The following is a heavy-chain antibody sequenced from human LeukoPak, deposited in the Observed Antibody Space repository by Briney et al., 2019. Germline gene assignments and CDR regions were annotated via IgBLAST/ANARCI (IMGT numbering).Heavy chain of an antibody. CDR3: AKDGPVPRGIDY. CDR1: GFTFNSYG. V-gene: IGHV3-30*18. J-gene: IGHJ4*02. D-gene: IGHD3-10*01. CDR2: ISYDGSNK. Sequence: PGGSLRLSCAASGFTFNSYGMHWVRQAPGKGLEWVAVISYDGSNKYYADSVKGRFTFSRDNSKNTLYLQMNSLRAEDTAVYYCAKDGPVPRGIDYWGQGTLVTVSS.